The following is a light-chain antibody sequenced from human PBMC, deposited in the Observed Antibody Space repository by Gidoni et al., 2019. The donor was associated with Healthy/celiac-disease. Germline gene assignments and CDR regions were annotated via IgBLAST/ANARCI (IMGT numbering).Light chain of an antibody. V-gene: IGKV1-39*01. CDR1: QSIRRY. CDR3: QQSYSTPPT. J-gene: IGKJ1*01. CDR2: AAS. Sequence: IQMTQSPSSLSASLGDRVTITCRASQSIRRYLNWYQQKPGKAPKLLIYAASSLQSGVPSRFSGSGYGTDFTLTISSLQPEDFATYYCQQSYSTPPTFGQGTKVGIK.